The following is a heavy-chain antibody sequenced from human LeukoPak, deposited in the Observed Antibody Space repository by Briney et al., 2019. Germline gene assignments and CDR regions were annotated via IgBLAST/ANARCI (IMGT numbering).Heavy chain of an antibody. D-gene: IGHD6-19*01. Sequence: GGSLRLSCAASGFTFGAYYMTWVRQAPGKGLEWVANIKQDGSEEYYVDSVKGRFTISRDNANNSLYLQMNSLRAEDTAVYYCARMSGIAVAAIWISYFDYWGQGTLVTVSS. V-gene: IGHV3-7*03. J-gene: IGHJ4*02. CDR1: GFTFGAYY. CDR2: IKQDGSEE. CDR3: ARMSGIAVAAIWISYFDY.